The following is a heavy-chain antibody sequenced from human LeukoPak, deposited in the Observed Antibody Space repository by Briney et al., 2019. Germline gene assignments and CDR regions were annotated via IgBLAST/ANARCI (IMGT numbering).Heavy chain of an antibody. CDR3: ARFGYDFWSGYYMFDY. D-gene: IGHD3-3*01. Sequence: ASVKVSCKASGYTFTSYGISWVRQAPGQGLEWMGWISAYNGNTNYAQKFQGRVTMTRDMSTSTVYMELSSLRSEDTAVYYCARFGYDFWSGYYMFDYWGQGTLVTVSS. J-gene: IGHJ4*02. V-gene: IGHV1-18*01. CDR2: ISAYNGNT. CDR1: GYTFTSYG.